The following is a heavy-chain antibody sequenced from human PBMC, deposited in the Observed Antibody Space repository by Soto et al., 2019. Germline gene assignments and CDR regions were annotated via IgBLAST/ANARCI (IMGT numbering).Heavy chain of an antibody. J-gene: IGHJ4*02. CDR3: ATDGVIVVEGGYYFDY. Sequence: QVQLVESGGGVVQPGRSLRLSCAASGFTFSSYGMHWVRQAPGKGLEWVAVIWYDGSNKYYADSVKGRFTISRENSKQALYLQTSRLRAEHTAVYYWATDGVIVVEGGYYFDYWGQGTLVTVSS. CDR2: IWYDGSNK. CDR1: GFTFSSYG. D-gene: IGHD3-22*01. V-gene: IGHV3-33*01.